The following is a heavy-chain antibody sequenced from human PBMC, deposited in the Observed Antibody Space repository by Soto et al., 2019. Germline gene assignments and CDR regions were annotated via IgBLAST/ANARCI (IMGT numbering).Heavy chain of an antibody. CDR1: GFTFSSYG. J-gene: IGHJ6*01. CDR3: ARPLEQHQLGFGMDV. CDR2: IWYDGSKI. V-gene: IGHV3-33*01. D-gene: IGHD6-13*01. Sequence: QVQLVQSGGGVVQPGGSLRLSCAASGFTFSSYGMHWVRQAPGKGLEWVAVIWYDGSKIYYGDSVKGRFTISRDNSKSTLYLQMNSLRAEDTAVYYCARPLEQHQLGFGMDVWGQGSPVTVSS.